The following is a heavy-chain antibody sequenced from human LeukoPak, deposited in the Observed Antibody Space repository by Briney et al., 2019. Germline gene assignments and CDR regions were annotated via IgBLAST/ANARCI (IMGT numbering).Heavy chain of an antibody. Sequence: SETLSLTCTVSGGSISSGDYYWSWIRQPPGKGLEWIGYIYYSGSTYYNPSLKSRVTISVDTSKHQFSLKLSSVTAADTAVYYCARGGIAAADYWGQGTLVTVSS. CDR1: GGSISSGDYY. J-gene: IGHJ4*02. CDR2: IYYSGST. CDR3: ARGGIAAADY. V-gene: IGHV4-30-4*08. D-gene: IGHD6-13*01.